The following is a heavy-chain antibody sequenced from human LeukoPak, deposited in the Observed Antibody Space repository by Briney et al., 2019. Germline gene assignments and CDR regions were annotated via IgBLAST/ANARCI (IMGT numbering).Heavy chain of an antibody. Sequence: ASVKVSCKASGGTFSSYAISRVRQAPGQGLEWMGLINPSGGSTNYAQKFQGRVTMTRDTSTSTIYMELSSLTSEDTAVYYCARVGGVDYADLYFDCWGQGTLVTVSS. CDR2: INPSGGST. J-gene: IGHJ4*02. V-gene: IGHV1-46*01. CDR1: GGTFSSYA. D-gene: IGHD4-17*01. CDR3: ARVGGVDYADLYFDC.